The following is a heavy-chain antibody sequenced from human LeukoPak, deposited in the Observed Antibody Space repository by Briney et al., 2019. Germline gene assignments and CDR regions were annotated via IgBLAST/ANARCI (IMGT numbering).Heavy chain of an antibody. CDR1: GYTFTSYG. D-gene: IGHD6-13*01. CDR3: ARDHSSSWYKANWFDP. CDR2: VSAYNGNT. Sequence: ASVKVSCKASGYTFTSYGISWVRQAPGQGLEWIGWVSAYNGNTNYAQKLQGRVTMTTDTSTSTAYMELRSLRSDDTAVYYCARDHSSSWYKANWFDPWGQGTLVTVSS. J-gene: IGHJ5*02. V-gene: IGHV1-18*01.